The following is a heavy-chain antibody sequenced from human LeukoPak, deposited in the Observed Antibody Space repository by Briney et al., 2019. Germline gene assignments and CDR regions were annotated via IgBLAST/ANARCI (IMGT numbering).Heavy chain of an antibody. V-gene: IGHV4-39*07. CDR2: INHSGST. D-gene: IGHD2-2*01. Sequence: PSETLSLTCTVSGGSISSSSYYWSWIRQPPGKGLEWIGEINHSGSTNYNPSLKSRVTISVDTSKNQFSLKLSSVTAADTAVYYCAREGYCSSTSCSVNWFDPWGQGTLVTVSS. CDR3: AREGYCSSTSCSVNWFDP. J-gene: IGHJ5*02. CDR1: GGSISSSSYY.